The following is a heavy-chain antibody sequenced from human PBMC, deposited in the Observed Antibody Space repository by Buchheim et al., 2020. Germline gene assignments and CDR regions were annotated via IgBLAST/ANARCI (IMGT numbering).Heavy chain of an antibody. V-gene: IGHV3-7*01. D-gene: IGHD3-16*01. CDR2: INQDGNEK. CDR3: AKVPRFDTWYFDL. CDR1: GFSFSDYW. Sequence: EVQLVESGGGLVQPGGSLRLSCAASGFSFSDYWMGWVRQAPGKGLEWVARINQDGNEKYYVDSVKGRFTISRDISKNTLYLQMDSLRAEDTAMYYCAKVPRFDTWYFDLWGRGTL. J-gene: IGHJ2*01.